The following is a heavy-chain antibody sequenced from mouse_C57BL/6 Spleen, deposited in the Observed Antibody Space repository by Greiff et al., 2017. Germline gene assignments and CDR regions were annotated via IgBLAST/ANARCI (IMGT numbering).Heavy chain of an antibody. CDR2: INPSSGYT. V-gene: IGHV1-4*01. D-gene: IGHD1-1*01. CDR1: GYTFTSYT. J-gene: IGHJ2*01. Sequence: QVHVKQSGAELARPGASVKMSCKASGYTFTSYTMHWVKQRPGQGLEWIGYINPSSGYTKYNQKFKDKATLTADKSSSTAYMQLSSLTSEDSAVYYCAREANYYGSSHYFDYWGQGTTLTVSS. CDR3: AREANYYGSSHYFDY.